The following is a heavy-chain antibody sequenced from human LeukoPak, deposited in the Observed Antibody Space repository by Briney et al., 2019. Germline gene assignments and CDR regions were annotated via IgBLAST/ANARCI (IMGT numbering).Heavy chain of an antibody. CDR1: GGTFSSTT. CDR2: INPSGGST. J-gene: IGHJ6*02. D-gene: IGHD3-10*01. V-gene: IGHV1-46*01. CDR3: ARGRGSYGMDV. Sequence: ASVKVSCKASGGTFSSTTINWVRQAPGQGLEWMGIINPSGGSTSYAQKFQGRVTMTRDTSTSTVYMELSSLRSEDTAVYYCARGRGSYGMDVWGQGTTVTVSS.